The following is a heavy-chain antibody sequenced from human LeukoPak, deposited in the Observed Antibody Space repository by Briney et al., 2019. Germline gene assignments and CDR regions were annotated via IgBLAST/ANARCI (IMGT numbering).Heavy chain of an antibody. J-gene: IGHJ4*02. Sequence: ASVKVSCKASGYTFTYHYIHLVRQAPGQGLEWMGIINPSNGDTNYAQRFQGRVTMTRDTSASTVYMELSSLDSEDTAVYYCARESDVGKDFDCWGQGTLVTVSS. CDR1: GYTFTYHY. CDR3: ARESDVGKDFDC. D-gene: IGHD1-1*01. V-gene: IGHV1-46*01. CDR2: INPSNGDT.